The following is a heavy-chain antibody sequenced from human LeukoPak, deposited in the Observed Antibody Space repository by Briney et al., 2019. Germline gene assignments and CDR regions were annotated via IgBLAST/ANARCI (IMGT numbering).Heavy chain of an antibody. Sequence: PSETLSLTCTVSGGSVSSYYWSWIRQPPGKGLEWIGYIYYSGSTNYNPSLKSRVTISVDTSKNQFSLKLSSVAAAVTAVYYCARHRHYDILTGYGGHYYYGMDVWGQGTTVTVSS. V-gene: IGHV4-59*08. CDR2: IYYSGST. CDR3: ARHRHYDILTGYGGHYYYGMDV. J-gene: IGHJ6*02. D-gene: IGHD3-9*01. CDR1: GGSVSSYY.